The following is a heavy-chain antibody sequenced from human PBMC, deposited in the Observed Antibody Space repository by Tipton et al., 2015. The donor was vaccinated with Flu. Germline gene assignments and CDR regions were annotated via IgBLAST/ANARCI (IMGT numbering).Heavy chain of an antibody. CDR1: GGSIVTNFYY. V-gene: IGHV4-39*01. D-gene: IGHD3-3*02. J-gene: IGHJ4*02. CDR2: IYDSGST. Sequence: TLSLTCIVSGGSIVTNFYYWTWIRQPPGKGLEWIGSIYDSGSTYYNSSLRSRVTISIDTSKNQFSLKLSSVTAADTAAYYCAGPQAGHFFEYWGRGTLVTVSS. CDR3: AGPQAGHFFEY.